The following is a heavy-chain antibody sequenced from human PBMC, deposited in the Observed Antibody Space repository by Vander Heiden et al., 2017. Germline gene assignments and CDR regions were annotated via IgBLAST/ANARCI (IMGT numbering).Heavy chain of an antibody. CDR1: GGSISSSRYY. V-gene: IGHV4-39*01. CDR2: IYYSGST. J-gene: IGHJ4*02. Sequence: QLQLQESGPGLVKPSETLSLTCTVSGGSISSSRYYWGWIRQPPGKGLEWIGSIYYSGSTYYNPSRKCRVTISVDTSKNQFSLKLSSVTAADTAVYYCARLGRAGAGTYRFDYWGQGTLVNVSS. D-gene: IGHD6-19*01. CDR3: ARLGRAGAGTYRFDY.